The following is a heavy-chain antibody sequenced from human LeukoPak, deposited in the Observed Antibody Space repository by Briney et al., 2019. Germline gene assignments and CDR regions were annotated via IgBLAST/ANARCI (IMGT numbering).Heavy chain of an antibody. CDR3: AKDISSSWGWYLDY. CDR2: ISWNSGSI. CDR1: GFTFDDYA. V-gene: IGHV3-9*01. D-gene: IGHD2-2*01. Sequence: GGSLRLSCAASGFTFDDYAMHWVRQAPGKGLEWVSGISWNSGSIGYADSVKGRFTISRDNAKNSLYLQMNSLRAEDTALYYCAKDISSSWGWYLDYWGQGTLVTVSS. J-gene: IGHJ4*02.